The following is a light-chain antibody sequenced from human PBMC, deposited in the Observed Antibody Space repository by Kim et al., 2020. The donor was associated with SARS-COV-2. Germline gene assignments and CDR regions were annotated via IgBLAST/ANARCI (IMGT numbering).Light chain of an antibody. J-gene: IGLJ2*01. Sequence: LGRPVTFTCQGDSLRRYFASWYQQKTGQAPMLVIFDKDNRPSGISERISGSGSGTTASLTITGAQAEDEADYYCGSRDSSGLHRLFGGGTQLTVL. V-gene: IGLV3-19*01. CDR1: SLRRYF. CDR2: DKD. CDR3: GSRDSSGLHRL.